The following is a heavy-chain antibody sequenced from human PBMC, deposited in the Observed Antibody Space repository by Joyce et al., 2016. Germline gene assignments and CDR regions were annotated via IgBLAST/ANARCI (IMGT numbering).Heavy chain of an antibody. CDR1: GFTFNSFA. J-gene: IGHJ1*01. CDR2: ISHDAERQ. Sequence: QFQLVESGGRVVQPGWSLRLSCRASGFTFNSFAMHWVRQAPGKGVEWVAVISHDAERQFYGESSKGRFTISRDNYKNTLDLQMNSLRVEDTAVYYCAKGALADQLLPPADLWGQGTLVTVSS. V-gene: IGHV3-30*18. D-gene: IGHD1-1*01. CDR3: AKGALADQLLPPADL.